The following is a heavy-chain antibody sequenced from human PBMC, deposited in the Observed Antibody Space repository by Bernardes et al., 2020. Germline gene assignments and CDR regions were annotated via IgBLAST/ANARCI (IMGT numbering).Heavy chain of an antibody. CDR2: IYYSGST. Sequence: SETLSLTCTVSGGSVRSGSYYWSWIRRPTGKGLEWIGYIYYSGSTNYNPSLKSRVTISIDTSKNQFSLKLSSVTAADTAVYYCARVLAAGSRWVDPWGQGTLVTVSS. J-gene: IGHJ5*02. CDR3: ARVLAAGSRWVDP. D-gene: IGHD6-13*01. V-gene: IGHV4-61*01. CDR1: GGSVRSGSYY.